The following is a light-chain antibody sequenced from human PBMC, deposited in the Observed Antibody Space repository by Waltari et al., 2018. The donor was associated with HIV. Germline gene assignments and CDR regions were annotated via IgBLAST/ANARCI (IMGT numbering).Light chain of an antibody. CDR3: AAWDDSLNGLL. J-gene: IGLJ2*01. Sequence: QSVLTQPPSASGTPGQGVTISCSGSSSNIGSTAVNWYRPLPGTAPKVLINSNNQRTSGVPDRFSGSKSGTSASLAISGLQSEDDADYYCAAWDDSLNGLLFGGGTKLTVL. CDR1: SSNIGSTA. CDR2: SNN. V-gene: IGLV1-44*01.